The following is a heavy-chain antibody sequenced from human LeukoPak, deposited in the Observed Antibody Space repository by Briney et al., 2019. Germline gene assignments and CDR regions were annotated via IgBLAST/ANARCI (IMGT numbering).Heavy chain of an antibody. Sequence: ATVKISCKVSGYTFTDYYMHWVQQAPGKGLEWMGLVDPEDGETIYAEKFQGRVTITADTSTDSAYMELSSLRSEDTAVYYCATVLRYCSSTSCYFNPFDYWGQGTLVTVSS. J-gene: IGHJ4*02. V-gene: IGHV1-69-2*01. CDR2: VDPEDGET. D-gene: IGHD2-2*01. CDR3: ATVLRYCSSTSCYFNPFDY. CDR1: GYTFTDYY.